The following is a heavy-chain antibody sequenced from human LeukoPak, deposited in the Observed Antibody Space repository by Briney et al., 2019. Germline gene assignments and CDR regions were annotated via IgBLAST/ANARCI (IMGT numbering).Heavy chain of an antibody. D-gene: IGHD3-22*01. CDR1: GFTFDDYG. V-gene: IGHV3-20*04. CDR2: INWNGGST. Sequence: GGSLRLSCAASGFTFDDYGMSWVRQAPGKGLEWVSGINWNGGSTGYADSVKGRFTISRDNAKNSLYLQMNSLRAEDTALYYCARVTGYYYDSSGYYRRKYYFDYWGQGTLVTVSS. CDR3: ARVTGYYYDSSGYYRRKYYFDY. J-gene: IGHJ4*02.